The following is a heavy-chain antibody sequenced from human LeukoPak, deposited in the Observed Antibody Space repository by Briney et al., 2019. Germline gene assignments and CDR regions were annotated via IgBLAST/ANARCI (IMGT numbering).Heavy chain of an antibody. CDR1: GFTLSSYA. Sequence: GGSLRLSCAASGFTLSSYAMHWVRQAPGKGLEWVAVISYDGSNKYYADSVKGRFTISRDNSKNTLYLQMNSLRAEDTAVYYCAGSSTSCYLSCYYYGMDVWGQGTTVTVSS. CDR3: AGSSTSCYLSCYYYGMDV. D-gene: IGHD2-2*01. V-gene: IGHV3-30-3*01. CDR2: ISYDGSNK. J-gene: IGHJ6*02.